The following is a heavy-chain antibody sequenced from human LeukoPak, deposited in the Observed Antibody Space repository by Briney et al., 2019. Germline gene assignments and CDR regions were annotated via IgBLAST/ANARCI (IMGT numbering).Heavy chain of an antibody. CDR1: GFTFSSYS. CDR2: ISSSSSYI. CDR3: ARGSPGATYFDY. V-gene: IGHV3-21*01. J-gene: IGHJ4*02. Sequence: GGSLRLSCAASGFTFSSYSMSWVRQAPGKGLEWVSYISSSSSYIYYADSVKGRFTISRDNAKNSLYLQMNSLRAEDTAVYYCARGSPGATYFDYWGQGTLVTVSS. D-gene: IGHD7-27*01.